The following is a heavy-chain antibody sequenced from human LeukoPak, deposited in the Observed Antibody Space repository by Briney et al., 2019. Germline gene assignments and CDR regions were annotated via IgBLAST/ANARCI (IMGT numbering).Heavy chain of an antibody. CDR1: GFTFSSYW. CDR2: IKQDGSEK. V-gene: IGHV3-7*01. CDR3: AKDLGNWNSEYYFDY. D-gene: IGHD1-7*01. Sequence: PGGSLRLSCASSGFTFSSYWMSWVRQAPGKGLEWVANIKQDGSEKYYVDSVKGRFTISRDNAKNSLYLQMNSLRAEDTAVYYCAKDLGNWNSEYYFDYWGQGTLVTVSS. J-gene: IGHJ4*02.